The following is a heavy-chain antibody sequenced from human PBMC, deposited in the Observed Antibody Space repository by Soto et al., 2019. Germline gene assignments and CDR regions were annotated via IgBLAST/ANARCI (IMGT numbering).Heavy chain of an antibody. Sequence: QVQLVQSGAEVKRPGSSVKVSCKASGDTFNFYSINWVRQAPGLGLEWMGRVNPIVSMSNYAQKFQGRVTMTADKSTTTAYMEPRSLRSEDTAIYYWARSYGSGSRASVYWGQGALVSVSS. V-gene: IGHV1-69*02. D-gene: IGHD3-10*01. CDR1: GDTFNFYS. CDR3: ARSYGSGSRASVY. J-gene: IGHJ4*02. CDR2: VNPIVSMS.